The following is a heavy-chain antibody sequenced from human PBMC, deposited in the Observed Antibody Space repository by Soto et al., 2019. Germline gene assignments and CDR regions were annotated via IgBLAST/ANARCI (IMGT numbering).Heavy chain of an antibody. Sequence: GESLQISCRTSGYSFTSYWIAWVRQMPGKGLEWMGIIFPSDSDTRYSPSFQGQVTISADRSTSTVFLQWASLKASDTAVYFCARKDKSGYFNWFDPWGQGTLVTVSS. CDR1: GYSFTSYW. D-gene: IGHD3-22*01. CDR3: ARKDKSGYFNWFDP. V-gene: IGHV5-51*01. CDR2: IFPSDSDT. J-gene: IGHJ5*02.